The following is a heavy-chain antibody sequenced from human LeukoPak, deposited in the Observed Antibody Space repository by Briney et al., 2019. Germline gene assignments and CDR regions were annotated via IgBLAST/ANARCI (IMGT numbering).Heavy chain of an antibody. Sequence: PSETLSLTCTVSGGFISSYYWGWIRQPPGKGLEWIGSIYHSGNTYYNPSLKSRVTISVDTSKNQFSLKLSSVTAADTAVYYCARDRMAYCGGDCYEFDYWGQGTLVTVSS. D-gene: IGHD2-21*02. CDR1: GGFISSYY. J-gene: IGHJ4*02. CDR3: ARDRMAYCGGDCYEFDY. V-gene: IGHV4-38-2*02. CDR2: IYHSGNT.